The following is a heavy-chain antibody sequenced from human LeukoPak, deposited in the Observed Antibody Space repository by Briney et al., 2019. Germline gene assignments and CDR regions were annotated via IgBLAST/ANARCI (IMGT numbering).Heavy chain of an antibody. Sequence: ASVKVSCKASGYTFTGYYMHWVRQAPGQGLEWMGWIHPTRGGTNYAQKFQGRVTMTRDTPISTVYMELSRLRSDDTAVYYCGRDLESSSSLDYWGQGTLVTVSS. D-gene: IGHD6-6*01. V-gene: IGHV1-2*02. CDR2: IHPTRGGT. J-gene: IGHJ4*02. CDR3: GRDLESSSSLDY. CDR1: GYTFTGYY.